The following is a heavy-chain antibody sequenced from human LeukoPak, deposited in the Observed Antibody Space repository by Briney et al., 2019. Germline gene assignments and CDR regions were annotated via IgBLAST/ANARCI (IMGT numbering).Heavy chain of an antibody. D-gene: IGHD4-17*01. J-gene: IGHJ4*02. CDR2: INPNSGGT. CDR3: ARDPTVTTRSDY. Sequence: ASVKVSCKASGYTFTGYYMHWVRQAPGQGLEWMGWINPNSGGTNYAQKFQGRVPMTRDTSISTAYMELRRLRPDDTAVYYCARDPTVTTRSDYWGQGTLVTVSS. V-gene: IGHV1-2*02. CDR1: GYTFTGYY.